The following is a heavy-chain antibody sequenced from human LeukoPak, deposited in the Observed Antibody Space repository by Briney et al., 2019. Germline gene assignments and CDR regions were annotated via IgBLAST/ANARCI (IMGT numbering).Heavy chain of an antibody. V-gene: IGHV4-34*01. D-gene: IGHD3-16*01. CDR1: GGSFSGYY. Sequence: SETLSLTCAVYGGSFSGYYWSWIRQPPGKELEWIGEINHSGSTNYNPSLKSRVTISVDTSKNQFSLKLSSVTAADTAVYYCARGLRRRSFGDYWGQGTLVTVSS. CDR3: ARGLRRRSFGDY. J-gene: IGHJ4*02. CDR2: INHSGST.